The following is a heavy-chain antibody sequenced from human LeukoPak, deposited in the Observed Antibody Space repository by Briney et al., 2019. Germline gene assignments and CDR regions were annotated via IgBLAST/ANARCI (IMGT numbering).Heavy chain of an antibody. V-gene: IGHV3-48*03. CDR2: ISSSGSTI. CDR3: ARGVFSGSSD. CDR1: GFTFSSYE. D-gene: IGHD3-10*01. J-gene: IGHJ4*02. Sequence: GGSLRLSCAASGFTFSSYEMNWVRQAPGKGPEWVSYISSSGSTIYYADSVKGRFTISRDNAKDSLYLQMNSLRTDDTAVCYCARGVFSGSSDWGQGTLVTVSS.